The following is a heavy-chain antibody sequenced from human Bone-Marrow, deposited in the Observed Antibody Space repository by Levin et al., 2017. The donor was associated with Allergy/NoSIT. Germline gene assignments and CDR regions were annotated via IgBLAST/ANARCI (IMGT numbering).Heavy chain of an antibody. V-gene: IGHV3-69-1*02. J-gene: IGHJ4*02. Sequence: PGGSLRLSCAASGFTFSNYNMHWVRQLPGKGLEWVSSISTVSSTYYADSVKGRFTTSRDNAQKSLYLQMNSLRAEDTAVYHCARDPLRGDIDHWGQGTLVTVSS. CDR3: ARDPLRGDIDH. CDR2: ISTVSST. D-gene: IGHD3-10*01. CDR1: GFTFSNYN.